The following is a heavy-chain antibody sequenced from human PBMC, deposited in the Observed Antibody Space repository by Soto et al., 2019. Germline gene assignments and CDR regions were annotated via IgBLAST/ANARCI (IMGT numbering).Heavy chain of an antibody. D-gene: IGHD3-3*01. CDR1: GGSISSYY. J-gene: IGHJ6*04. V-gene: IGHV4-59*01. CDR3: ARVGNYDFWSGRLGWGKDV. Sequence: SETLSLTCTVSGGSISSYYWSWIRQPPGKGLEWIGYIYYSGSTNYNPSLKSRVTISVDTSKNQFSLKLSSVTAADTAVYYCARVGNYDFWSGRLGWGKDVWGIGTTVTVSS. CDR2: IYYSGST.